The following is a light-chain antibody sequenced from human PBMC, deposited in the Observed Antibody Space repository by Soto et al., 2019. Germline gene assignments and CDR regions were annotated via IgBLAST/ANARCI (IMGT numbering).Light chain of an antibody. Sequence: QAVVTQESSLTVSPGGTVTLTCDSSTDTVTTSHYPYWFQQKPGQAPKTLIYDTSNRHSWTPARFSGSILGGKAALILSGAQPEDEAEYYCLLSYNGAPAVFGGGIQLTVL. V-gene: IGLV7-46*01. CDR3: LLSYNGAPAV. J-gene: IGLJ7*01. CDR2: DTS. CDR1: TDTVTTSHY.